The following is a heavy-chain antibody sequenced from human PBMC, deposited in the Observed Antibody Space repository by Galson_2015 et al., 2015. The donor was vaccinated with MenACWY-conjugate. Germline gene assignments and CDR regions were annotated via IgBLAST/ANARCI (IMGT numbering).Heavy chain of an antibody. J-gene: IGHJ4*02. Sequence: SLRLSCAASGFTFSNTAMHRVRQAPGKGLDWVAVISNDGRKTFYADSVKGRFTISRDKSSNTLNLQMDSLRADDTAVYYCAKDAAKPLALQANFFDHWGQGTLVTVSS. CDR2: ISNDGRKT. V-gene: IGHV3-30*18. D-gene: IGHD3-3*02. CDR1: GFTFSNTA. CDR3: AKDAAKPLALQANFFDH.